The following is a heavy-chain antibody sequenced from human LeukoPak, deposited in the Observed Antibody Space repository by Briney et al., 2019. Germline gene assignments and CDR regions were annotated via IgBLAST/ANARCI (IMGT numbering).Heavy chain of an antibody. CDR1: GFTVSGNY. Sequence: GGSLRLSCAVSGFTVSGNYMSWVRQAPGKGLEWVSYISSGSSTIYYADSAKGRFTISRDNAKNSLYLQMNSLRAEDTAVYYCARVLHKRNYDSSDYYGYWGQGTLVTVSS. D-gene: IGHD3-22*01. CDR2: ISSGSSTI. V-gene: IGHV3-48*01. J-gene: IGHJ4*02. CDR3: ARVLHKRNYDSSDYYGY.